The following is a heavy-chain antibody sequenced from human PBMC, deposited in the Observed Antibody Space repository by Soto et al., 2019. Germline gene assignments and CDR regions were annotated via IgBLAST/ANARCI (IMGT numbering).Heavy chain of an antibody. Sequence: QLVQSGAEVKKPGASVKVSCKASGYTFSTYGISWVRQAPGQGLEWMGWISANNGNTKYAQKLQGRVIMTTDTSTSTAYMELRSLRSDDTAVYYCARDDGQLERRTGIDYWGQGTVVTVSS. D-gene: IGHD1-1*01. CDR2: ISANNGNT. V-gene: IGHV1-18*04. CDR1: GYTFSTYG. CDR3: ARDDGQLERRTGIDY. J-gene: IGHJ4*02.